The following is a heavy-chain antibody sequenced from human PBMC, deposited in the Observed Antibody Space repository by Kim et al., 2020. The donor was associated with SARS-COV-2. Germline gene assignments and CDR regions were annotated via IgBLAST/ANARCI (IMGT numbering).Heavy chain of an antibody. Sequence: SVKVSCKASGGTFSSYTISWVRQAPGQGLEWMGGIIPIFGTANYAQKFQGRVTITADESTSTAYMELSSLRSEDTAVYYCARSKSSYVGNPYYYYYYGMDVWGQGTTVTVSS. CDR1: GGTFSSYT. D-gene: IGHD3-16*01. CDR3: ARSKSSYVGNPYYYYYYGMDV. V-gene: IGHV1-69*13. J-gene: IGHJ6*02. CDR2: IIPIFGTA.